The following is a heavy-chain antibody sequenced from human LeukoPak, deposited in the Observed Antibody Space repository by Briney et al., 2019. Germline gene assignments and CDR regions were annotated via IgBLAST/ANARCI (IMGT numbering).Heavy chain of an antibody. J-gene: IGHJ6*03. CDR2: ISGSGGST. CDR3: AKVRVDYNYYMDV. CDR1: GFTFSSDA. Sequence: GGSLRLSCAASGFTFSSDAMSWVRQAPGKGLEWVSAISGSGGSTYYADSVKGRFTISRDNSKNTLYLQMNSLRAEDTAVYYCAKVRVDYNYYMDVWGKGTTVTVSS. V-gene: IGHV3-23*01.